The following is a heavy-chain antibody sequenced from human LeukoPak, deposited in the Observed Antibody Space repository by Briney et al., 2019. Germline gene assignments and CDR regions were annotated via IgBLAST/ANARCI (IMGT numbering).Heavy chain of an antibody. V-gene: IGHV3-7*01. CDR3: ARDPIYDSSDHFDY. CDR1: GSTFSSYW. J-gene: IGHJ4*02. D-gene: IGHD3-22*01. CDR2: IKEDGSEE. Sequence: GGSLRLSCAASGSTFSSYWMSWVRQAPGKGLEWVANIKEDGSEEYYVDSVKGRFTISRDNAKNSLYLQMSSLRAKDTAVYYCARDPIYDSSDHFDYWGQGTLVTVSS.